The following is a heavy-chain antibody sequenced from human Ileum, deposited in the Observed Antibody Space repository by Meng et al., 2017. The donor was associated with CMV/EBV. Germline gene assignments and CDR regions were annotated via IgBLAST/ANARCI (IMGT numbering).Heavy chain of an antibody. CDR2: MNSKSGNT. J-gene: IGHJ5*02. Sequence: ASVKVSCQASGYTFINHDINWLRQAAGQGLEWMGWMNSKSGNTGYAQKFQGRVTMTRDTSVSTAYMELSSLRFEDTAIYYRMRGAGEGGRDWFDPWGQGTLVTVSS. CDR3: MRGAGEGGRDWFDP. V-gene: IGHV1-8*01. CDR1: GYTFINHD. D-gene: IGHD1-14*01.